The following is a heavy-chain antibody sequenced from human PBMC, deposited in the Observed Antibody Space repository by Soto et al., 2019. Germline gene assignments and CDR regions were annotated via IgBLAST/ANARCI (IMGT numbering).Heavy chain of an antibody. Sequence: QVQLVESGGGVVQPGRSLRLSCAASGFTFSSHGMHWVRQAPGKGLEWVAVIWFDGSNKYYADSVKGRFTISRDNSKNTLYLQMNSLRAEDTAVYYCARDRGYSGYDSPRYHYGMDVWGQGTTVTVSS. J-gene: IGHJ6*02. CDR1: GFTFSSHG. CDR3: ARDRGYSGYDSPRYHYGMDV. V-gene: IGHV3-33*01. D-gene: IGHD5-12*01. CDR2: IWFDGSNK.